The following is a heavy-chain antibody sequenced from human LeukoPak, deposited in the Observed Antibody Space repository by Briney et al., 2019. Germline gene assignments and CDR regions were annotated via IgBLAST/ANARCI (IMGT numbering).Heavy chain of an antibody. CDR1: GGSISSSNW. Sequence: SETLSLTCAVSGGSISSSNWWSWVRQPPGKGLEWIGEIYHSGSTNYNPSLKSRVTISVDKSKNQFSLKLSSVTAADTAVYYCARFHKQLVSLRPCYYGMDVWGQGTTVTVSS. CDR3: ARFHKQLVSLRPCYYGMDV. J-gene: IGHJ6*02. D-gene: IGHD6-13*01. V-gene: IGHV4-4*02. CDR2: IYHSGST.